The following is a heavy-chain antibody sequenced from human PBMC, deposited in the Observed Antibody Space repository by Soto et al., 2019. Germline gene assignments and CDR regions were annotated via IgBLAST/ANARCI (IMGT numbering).Heavy chain of an antibody. CDR2: IYYSGSA. CDR1: GGSISSSRYY. Sequence: PSETLPLTCTVSGGSISSSRYYWGWIRQPPGKGMERIGNIYYSGSAYYNPSLKSRFTIFVDTSKNQFSLNLSSVTAADTAVYYCARTYYYGSGSYSNFDYWGQGTLVTVS. CDR3: ARTYYYGSGSYSNFDY. V-gene: IGHV4-39*01. D-gene: IGHD3-10*01. J-gene: IGHJ4*02.